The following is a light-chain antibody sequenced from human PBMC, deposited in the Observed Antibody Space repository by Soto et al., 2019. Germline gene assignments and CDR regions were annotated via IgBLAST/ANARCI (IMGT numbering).Light chain of an antibody. CDR3: QQSLTIPYT. J-gene: IGKJ2*01. V-gene: IGKV1-39*01. CDR2: AAS. Sequence: DIPMTQSPSSLSASVRDRVTITCRASQTISTHLNWYQQKPGKAPKLLIYAASTLQSGVPSRFSGSGSGTEFTLTINSLQPEDFATYYCQQSLTIPYTFGQGTKLEIK. CDR1: QTISTH.